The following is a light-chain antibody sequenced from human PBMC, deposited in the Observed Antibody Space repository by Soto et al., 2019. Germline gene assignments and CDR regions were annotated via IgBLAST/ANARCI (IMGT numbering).Light chain of an antibody. V-gene: IGKV3-20*01. CDR3: QHYGNSPLT. CDR2: GAS. CDR1: QSVSSSQ. J-gene: IGKJ5*01. Sequence: EIVLMQSPGTLSLSPGEGATLSCRAGQSVSSSQLAWYQQKPGQAPRLLVYGASSRATGIPERFSGSVSETDFTLSISRLEPEDFAVYYCQHYGNSPLTFGQGTRLEIK.